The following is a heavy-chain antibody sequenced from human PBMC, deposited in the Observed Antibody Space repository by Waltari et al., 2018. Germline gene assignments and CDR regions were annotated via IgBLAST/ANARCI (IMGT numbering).Heavy chain of an antibody. V-gene: IGHV4-59*11. D-gene: IGHD2-2*01. Sequence: QVQLQESGPGQVKPSETLSLTCDVSRGSIRSHYWRWIRRPPGKGLEWMGFIYYNGATNYNPSLMSRVTISVDTAKNQFSLKLTSVTAADTAVYYCARDRVVPADEPDYYGLDVWGQGTTVTVSS. CDR2: IYYNGAT. CDR3: ARDRVVPADEPDYYGLDV. J-gene: IGHJ6*02. CDR1: RGSIRSHY.